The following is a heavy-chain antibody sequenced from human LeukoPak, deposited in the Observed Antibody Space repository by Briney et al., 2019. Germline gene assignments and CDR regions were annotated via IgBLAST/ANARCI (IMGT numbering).Heavy chain of an antibody. CDR1: GGSIITGSYY. CDR3: ARRSLTALSWFDP. Sequence: PSETLSLTCTVSGGSIITGSYYWGWIRQPAGKGLEWIGRVYSGGSTHYNPSLKSRVTISIDTSKNQFSLHLTSVTAADTAVYYCARRSLTALSWFDPWGQGALVTVSS. D-gene: IGHD5-18*01. CDR2: VYSGGST. V-gene: IGHV4-61*02. J-gene: IGHJ5*02.